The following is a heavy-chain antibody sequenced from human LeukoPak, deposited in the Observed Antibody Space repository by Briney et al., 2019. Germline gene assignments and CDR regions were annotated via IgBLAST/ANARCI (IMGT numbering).Heavy chain of an antibody. CDR1: GFNFSSYA. D-gene: IGHD2-15*01. Sequence: GSLRLSCAASGFNFSSYAMHWVRQAPGKGLEWVAVISYDGSNKYYADSVKGRFTISRDNSKNTLYLQMNSLRAEDTAVYYCARGRFALGYCSGGSCYSHFDYWGQGTLVTVSS. CDR3: ARGRFALGYCSGGSCYSHFDY. V-gene: IGHV3-30*04. J-gene: IGHJ4*02. CDR2: ISYDGSNK.